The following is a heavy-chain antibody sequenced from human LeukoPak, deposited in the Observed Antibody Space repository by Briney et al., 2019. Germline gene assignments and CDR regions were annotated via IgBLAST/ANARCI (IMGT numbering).Heavy chain of an antibody. CDR3: ARGSPYYYGSGSYNPYYFDY. Sequence: SETLSLTCAVYGGSFSGYYWSWIRQPPGKGLEWIGEINHSGSTNYNPSLKRRVTISVDTSKNQSSLKLSSVTAADTAVYYCARGSPYYYGSGSYNPYYFDYWGQGTLVTVSS. V-gene: IGHV4-34*01. CDR1: GGSFSGYY. CDR2: INHSGST. D-gene: IGHD3-10*01. J-gene: IGHJ4*02.